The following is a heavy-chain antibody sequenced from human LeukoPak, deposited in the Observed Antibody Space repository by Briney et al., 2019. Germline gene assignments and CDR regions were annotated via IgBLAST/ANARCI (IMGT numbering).Heavy chain of an antibody. CDR3: ARRRRRGWYGPDAFDI. J-gene: IGHJ3*02. D-gene: IGHD6-19*01. CDR2: INHSGST. V-gene: IGHV4-34*01. CDR1: GGSFSGYY. Sequence: PSETLSLTCAVYGGSFSGYYWSWIRQPPGKGLEWIGEINHSGSTNYNPSLKSRVTISVDTSKSQFSLKLSSVTAADTAVYYCARRRRRGWYGPDAFDIWGQRTMVTVSS.